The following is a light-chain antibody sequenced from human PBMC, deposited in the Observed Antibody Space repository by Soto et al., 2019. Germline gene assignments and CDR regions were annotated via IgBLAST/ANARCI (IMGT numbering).Light chain of an antibody. Sequence: QAVATQPPSISGAPGQRGTISCTGSSSNIGAGYYVHWYQQLPGKAPKLLTYGNTKRPSGVPDRFSGSKSGTSASLAITGLQAADAADYYCLSFDSSLSVVFGGGTKLTVL. CDR3: LSFDSSLSVV. V-gene: IGLV1-40*01. CDR1: SSNIGAGYY. J-gene: IGLJ2*01. CDR2: GNT.